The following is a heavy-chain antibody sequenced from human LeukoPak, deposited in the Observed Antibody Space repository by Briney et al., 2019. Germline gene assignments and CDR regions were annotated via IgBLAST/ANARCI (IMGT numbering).Heavy chain of an antibody. J-gene: IGHJ4*02. D-gene: IGHD4-17*01. CDR2: IYSGDST. V-gene: IGHV3-53*01. CDR1: GFTVSSNY. Sequence: GGSLRLSCAASGFTVSSNYMSWVRQAPGKGLEGVSVIYSGDSTYYADSVKVRFTISRDNSKNTLYLQMNSLRAEDTAVYYCARDRTRYGDYAVLWGQGTLVTVSS. CDR3: ARDRTRYGDYAVL.